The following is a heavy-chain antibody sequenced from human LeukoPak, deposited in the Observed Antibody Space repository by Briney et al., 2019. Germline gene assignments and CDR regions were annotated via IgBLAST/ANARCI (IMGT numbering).Heavy chain of an antibody. Sequence: SETLSLTCAVSGGSISSGGYSWSWIRQPPGKGLEWIGYIYYSGSTNYNPSLKSRVTISVDTSKNQFSLKLSSVTAADTAVYYCAREGESERYYFDYWGQGTLVAVSS. J-gene: IGHJ4*02. CDR1: GGSISSGGYS. CDR2: IYYSGST. D-gene: IGHD3-16*01. CDR3: AREGESERYYFDY. V-gene: IGHV4-61*08.